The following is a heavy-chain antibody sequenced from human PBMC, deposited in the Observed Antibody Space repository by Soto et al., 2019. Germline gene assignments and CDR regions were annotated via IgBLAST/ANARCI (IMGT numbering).Heavy chain of an antibody. J-gene: IGHJ6*02. D-gene: IGHD1-7*01. CDR3: ASNHLGTTPYGMDV. V-gene: IGHV4-59*08. CDR2: IYYSGST. CDR1: GGSISSYY. Sequence: SETLSLTCTVSGGSISSYYWSWIRQPPGKGLEWIGCIYYSGSTYYNPSLKSRVTISVDTSKNQFSLKLSSVTAADTAVYYCASNHLGTTPYGMDVWGQGTTVTVSS.